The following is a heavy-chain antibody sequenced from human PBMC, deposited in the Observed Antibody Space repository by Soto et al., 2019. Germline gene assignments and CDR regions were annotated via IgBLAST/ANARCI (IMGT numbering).Heavy chain of an antibody. CDR3: TISRGNMVRGVIVPGENYYYYGMDV. CDR2: IIPIFGTA. Sequence: ASVKVSCKASGGTFSSYAISWVRQAPGQGLAWMGGIIPIFGTANYAQKFQGRVTITADESTSTAYMELSSLRSEDTAVYYCTISRGNMVRGVIVPGENYYYYGMDVWGQGTTVTVSS. V-gene: IGHV1-69*13. D-gene: IGHD3-10*01. J-gene: IGHJ6*02. CDR1: GGTFSSYA.